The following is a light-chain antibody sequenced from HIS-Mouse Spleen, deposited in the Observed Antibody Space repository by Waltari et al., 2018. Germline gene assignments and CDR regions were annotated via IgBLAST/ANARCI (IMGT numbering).Light chain of an antibody. J-gene: IGLJ1*01. CDR1: SCHVGCYHY. Sequence: QSALTQPASVSGSPGQSLPILCSDTSCHVGCYHYLSLYQQHPGNAPKRMIYDVSNRPSGVSNRFSGSKSGNTASLTISGLQAEDEADYYCSSYTSSSTYVFGTGTKVTVL. CDR3: SSYTSSSTYV. CDR2: DVS. V-gene: IGLV2-14*03.